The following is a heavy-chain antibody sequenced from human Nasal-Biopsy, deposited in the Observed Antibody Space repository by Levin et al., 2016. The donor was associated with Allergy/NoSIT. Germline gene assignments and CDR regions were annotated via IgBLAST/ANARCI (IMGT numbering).Heavy chain of an antibody. J-gene: IGHJ6*02. D-gene: IGHD3-10*01. Sequence: GESLKISCAASGFSFSTYGMNWVRQAPGKGLEWVAVIWFDGYNKYYVDSVKGRFTISRDNSKKTLYLQMNSLRAEDTALYYCARDQVPRGYGSGYGMDVWGQGTTVTVSS. V-gene: IGHV3-33*01. CDR2: IWFDGYNK. CDR1: GFSFSTYG. CDR3: ARDQVPRGYGSGYGMDV.